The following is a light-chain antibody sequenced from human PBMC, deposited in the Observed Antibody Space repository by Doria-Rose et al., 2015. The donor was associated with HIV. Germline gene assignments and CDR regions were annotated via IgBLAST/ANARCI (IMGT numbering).Light chain of an antibody. Sequence: TQSPGTLSLSPGERATLSCRASQSFSSTYLAWYQQKPGQAPSLLIYDGSTRATGIPDRFSASGSGTDLTLTINRLEPEDYTLYYCHQYGPSWTFGQGTKVEI. CDR3: HQYGPSWT. V-gene: IGKV3-20*01. CDR2: DGS. J-gene: IGKJ1*01. CDR1: QSFSSTY.